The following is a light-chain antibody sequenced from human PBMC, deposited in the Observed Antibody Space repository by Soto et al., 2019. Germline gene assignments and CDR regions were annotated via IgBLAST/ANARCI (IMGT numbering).Light chain of an antibody. V-gene: IGLV1-40*01. CDR1: SSNIGAGYA. J-gene: IGLJ1*01. CDR2: LNN. CDR3: QYYAISLSGYV. Sequence: QSVLTQPPSVSGAPGQRVTISCTGSSSNIGAGYAVHWVQQLTGTVHRFVIYLNNNRPSGVPDRISGSKSGTSASLAITGLQAEDEAGYYRQYYAISLSGYVFGTGTKVTV.